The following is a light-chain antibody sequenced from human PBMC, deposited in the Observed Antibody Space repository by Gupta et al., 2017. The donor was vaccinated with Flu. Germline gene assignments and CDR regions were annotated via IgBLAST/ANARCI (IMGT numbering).Light chain of an antibody. J-gene: IGKJ1*01. V-gene: IGKV3-15*01. CDR2: GAS. Sequence: EIVMTQSPATLSVSPGDRATLSCRASQSLNSNIAWYQQKPGQPPRLLIYGASTRATGTPARFSGSGSGTEFTLTISSLQSEDFAVYYCQQCKSGPLGFGQGTKVEIK. CDR1: QSLNSN. CDR3: QQCKSGPLG.